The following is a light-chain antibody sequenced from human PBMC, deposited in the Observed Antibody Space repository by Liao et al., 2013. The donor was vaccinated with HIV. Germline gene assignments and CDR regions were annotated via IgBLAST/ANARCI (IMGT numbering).Light chain of an antibody. J-gene: IGLJ3*02. V-gene: IGLV3-1*01. CDR3: QAWDRDSYWV. CDR2: QDT. CDR1: NLGAKY. Sequence: YELTQPPSVSVSPGQTATISCSGDNLGAKYVCWYQKKTDQSPVALIYQDTKRPSGIPARFSASNSGNTATLTISGTQAMDEADYYCQAWDRDSYWVFGGGTKLTVL.